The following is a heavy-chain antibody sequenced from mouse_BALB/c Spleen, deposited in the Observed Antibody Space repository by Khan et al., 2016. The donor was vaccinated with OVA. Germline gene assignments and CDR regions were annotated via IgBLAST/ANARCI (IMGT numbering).Heavy chain of an antibody. CDR2: ISTYYGDV. J-gene: IGHJ3*01. CDR1: GYTFTDFT. Sequence: QVQLQQSGAELVRPGVSVKISCKGSGYTFTDFTIHWVKQSLAKSLEWIGVISTYYGDVTYNQKFKGKVTMTVDKSSSTAYMELARLTSEASAICYCGRGGRNRFAYWGQGTLVTVSA. V-gene: IGHV1S137*01. CDR3: GRGGRNRFAY.